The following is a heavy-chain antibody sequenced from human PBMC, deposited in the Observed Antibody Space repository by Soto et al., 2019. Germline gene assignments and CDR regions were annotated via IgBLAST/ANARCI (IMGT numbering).Heavy chain of an antibody. J-gene: IGHJ4*02. V-gene: IGHV3-48*02. CDR2: ISDSSGSR. Sequence: GGSLRLSCAASGFRFSSNGMSWVREAPGKGLEWISYISDSSGSRYYAESVKGRFTISRGNAKNSLYLQMCSLRDEDTAVYFCVRDPNGIIDIDFWGQGT. CDR3: VRDPNGIIDIDF. CDR1: GFRFSSNG. D-gene: IGHD2-8*01.